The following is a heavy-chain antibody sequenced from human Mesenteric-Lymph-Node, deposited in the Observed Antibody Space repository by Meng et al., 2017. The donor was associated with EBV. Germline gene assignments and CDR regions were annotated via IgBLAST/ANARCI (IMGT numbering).Heavy chain of an antibody. CDR2: IYYSGST. J-gene: IGHJ5*02. V-gene: IGHV4-61*01. CDR1: CGPVRKSSYY. CDR3: ARVDLSSGGSCLDP. D-gene: IGHD2-15*01. Sequence: QGNRRESGPGPVKSSETLSLHCTVSCGPVRKSSYYWSWIRQPPGKGLEYIGYIYYSGSTNYNPSLKSRVTISMDTSKNQVSLKLSSVSAADTAVHYCARVDLSSGGSCLDPWGPGTLVTVSS.